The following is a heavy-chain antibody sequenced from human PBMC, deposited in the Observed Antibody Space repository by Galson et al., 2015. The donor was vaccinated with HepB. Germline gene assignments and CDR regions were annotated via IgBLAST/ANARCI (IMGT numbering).Heavy chain of an antibody. CDR3: ARDQDTAMDRSTGYFDY. D-gene: IGHD5-18*01. CDR1: GFTFSHYG. Sequence: SLRLSCAASGFTFSHYGMHWVRQAPGKGLEWVAVISYDGSNKHYADSVKGRFTIFRDKSKSTLYLQMNSLRIEDTSVYYCARDQDTAMDRSTGYFDYWGQGTLVTVSS. J-gene: IGHJ4*02. V-gene: IGHV3-30*03. CDR2: ISYDGSNK.